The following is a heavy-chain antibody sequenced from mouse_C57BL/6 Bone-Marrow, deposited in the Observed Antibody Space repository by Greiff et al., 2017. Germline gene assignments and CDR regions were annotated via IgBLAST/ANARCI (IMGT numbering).Heavy chain of an antibody. J-gene: IGHJ4*01. Sequence: VHVKQSGAELVRPGASVKLSCTASGFNIKDDYMHWVKQRPEQGLEWIGWIDTENGDTEYASKFQGKATITADTSSNTAYLQLSSLTSEDTAVYYCTNDGYPLSMDYWGQGTSVTVSS. CDR1: GFNIKDDY. CDR2: IDTENGDT. V-gene: IGHV14-4*01. D-gene: IGHD2-3*01. CDR3: TNDGYPLSMDY.